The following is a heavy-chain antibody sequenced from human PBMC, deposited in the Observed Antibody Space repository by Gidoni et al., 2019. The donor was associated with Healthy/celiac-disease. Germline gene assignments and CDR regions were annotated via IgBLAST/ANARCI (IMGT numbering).Heavy chain of an antibody. CDR1: GFTFSDHY. J-gene: IGHJ3*02. CDR3: AREDCGCDCRAVAFDI. D-gene: IGHD2-21*02. V-gene: IGHV3-72*01. Sequence: EVQLVESVGGLVQPGGSLRLSCAASGFTFSDHYMDCVRQAPGKGLEWVGRTRNKANSYTTEYAASVKGRFTISRDDSKNARYLEMNSLKTEDTAVYYCAREDCGCDCRAVAFDIWGQVTMVIVSS. CDR2: TRNKANSYTT.